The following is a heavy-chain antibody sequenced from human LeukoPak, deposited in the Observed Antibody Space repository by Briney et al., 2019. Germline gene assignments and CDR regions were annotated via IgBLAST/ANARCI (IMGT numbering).Heavy chain of an antibody. CDR3: ARDRRSTYYDYVWGSP. CDR1: GFTFSSYS. CDR2: ISSSSSYI. V-gene: IGHV3-21*06. D-gene: IGHD3-16*01. Sequence: GGSLRLSCAASGFTFSSYSMNWVRQAPGKGLEWVSSISSSSSYIYYADSLKGRFTISRDNTNSSLYLQMNSLRAEDTAVYYCARDRRSTYYDYVWGSPWGQGTLVTVSS. J-gene: IGHJ5*02.